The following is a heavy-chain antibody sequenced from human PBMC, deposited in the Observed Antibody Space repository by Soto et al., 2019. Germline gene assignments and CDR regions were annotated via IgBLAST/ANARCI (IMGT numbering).Heavy chain of an antibody. CDR1: GDTFTDYY. CDR2: VNPSGGHT. J-gene: IGHJ4*02. D-gene: IGHD2-21*02. Sequence: QVQLMQSGAEVKKPGASVKVSCKASGDTFTDYYIHWVRQAPGQGLEWMGTVNPSGGHTTYAQHFLGRVSMHRVPSTSTLYMELTSLTSDDTAIHYCARGGHVVVVTAALDYWGQGTLVTVSS. CDR3: ARGGHVVVVTAALDY. V-gene: IGHV1-46*01.